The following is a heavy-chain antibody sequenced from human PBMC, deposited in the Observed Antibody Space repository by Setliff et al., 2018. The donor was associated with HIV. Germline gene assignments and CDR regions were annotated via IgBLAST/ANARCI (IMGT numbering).Heavy chain of an antibody. CDR3: ATVFYYDSESFSLDY. CDR2: IIPIYGTA. CDR1: GDIFSRYG. J-gene: IGHJ4*02. Sequence: ASVKVSCKASGDIFSRYGISWVRQAPGQGLEWMGGIIPIYGTANSAQKFQGRVTITANESTNTAHMELSSLRSVDTAMYYCATVFYYDSESFSLDYWGQGMLVTVSS. V-gene: IGHV1-69*13. D-gene: IGHD3-10*01.